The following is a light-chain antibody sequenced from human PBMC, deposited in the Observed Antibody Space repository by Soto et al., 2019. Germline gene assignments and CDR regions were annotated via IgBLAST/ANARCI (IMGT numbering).Light chain of an antibody. J-gene: IGLJ1*01. Sequence: QSALTQPASVSGSPGQSITISCTGTSSDIGSYNYVSWYQQLPGKVPKLIIYDVSNRPSGVSDRFSASKSGNTAALTISGLQAKDEADYSCSSYTSTSTLYVFGTGTKVTV. CDR2: DVS. V-gene: IGLV2-14*03. CDR3: SSYTSTSTLYV. CDR1: SSDIGSYNY.